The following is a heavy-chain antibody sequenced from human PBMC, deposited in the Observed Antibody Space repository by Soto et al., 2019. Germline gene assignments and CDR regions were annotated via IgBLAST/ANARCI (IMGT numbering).Heavy chain of an antibody. CDR1: GFTFSNAW. J-gene: IGHJ6*02. D-gene: IGHD3-10*01. CDR3: ITGREITGYYGMDV. Sequence: GGSLRLSCAASGFTFSNAWISWVRQAPGKGLEWVGRIKSKTDGGTTDYAAPVKGRFTIPRDDSKNTLYLQMNSLKTEDTAVYYCITGREITGYYGMDVWGQGTTVTVCS. V-gene: IGHV3-15*01. CDR2: IKSKTDGGTT.